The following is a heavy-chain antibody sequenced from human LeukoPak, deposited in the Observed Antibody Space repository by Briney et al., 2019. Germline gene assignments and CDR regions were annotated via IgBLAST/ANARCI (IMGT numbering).Heavy chain of an antibody. Sequence: SETLSLTCTVFGGSISSSDYYWGWIRQPPGRRLEWIGTIYYSGSTSYNPSLKGRVTMSVDTSKNQFSLKLSSVTAADTAVYYCARHHRSGYYEVDYWGQGTLVTVSS. J-gene: IGHJ4*02. V-gene: IGHV4-39*01. CDR2: IYYSGST. D-gene: IGHD6-25*01. CDR3: ARHHRSGYYEVDY. CDR1: GGSISSSDYY.